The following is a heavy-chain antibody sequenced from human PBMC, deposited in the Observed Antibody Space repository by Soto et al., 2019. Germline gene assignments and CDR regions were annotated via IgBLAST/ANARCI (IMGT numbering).Heavy chain of an antibody. Sequence: QVQLVQSGAEVKKPGASVKVSCKASGYTFTSYDINWVRQATGQGLEWMGWMNPNSANTGYAQKFQGSSIMTRSTSFIPDYIQLSSLRSEDKAVYYRAREGVRGMDVRSKGTTVSVSS. D-gene: IGHD2-21*01. V-gene: IGHV1-8*01. CDR2: MNPNSANT. CDR3: AREGVRGMDV. J-gene: IGHJ6*04. CDR1: GYTFTSYD.